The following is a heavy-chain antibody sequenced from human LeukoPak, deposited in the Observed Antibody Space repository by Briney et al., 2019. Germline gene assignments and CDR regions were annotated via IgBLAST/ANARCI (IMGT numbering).Heavy chain of an antibody. CDR1: GGTFSSYA. CDR2: IILILGIA. CDR3: ARDSGDSSGHDY. D-gene: IGHD3-22*01. V-gene: IGHV1-69*04. J-gene: IGHJ4*02. Sequence: SVKVSCKASGGTFSSYAISWVRQAPGQGLEWMGRIILILGIANYAQKFQGRVTITADKSTSTAYMELSSLRSEDTAVYYCARDSGDSSGHDYWGQGTLVTVSS.